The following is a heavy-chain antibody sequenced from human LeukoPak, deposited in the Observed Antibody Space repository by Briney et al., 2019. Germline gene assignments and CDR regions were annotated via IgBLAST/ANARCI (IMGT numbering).Heavy chain of an antibody. V-gene: IGHV3-48*03. CDR1: GFAFSSYE. Sequence: GGSLRLSCAASGFAFSSYEMNWVRQAPGKGLEWVSYISSSGSTIYYADSVKGRFTISRDNAKNSLYLQMNSLRAEDTAVYYCALSGYYYSFDYWGQGTLVTVSS. J-gene: IGHJ4*02. D-gene: IGHD3-22*01. CDR3: ALSGYYYSFDY. CDR2: ISSSGSTI.